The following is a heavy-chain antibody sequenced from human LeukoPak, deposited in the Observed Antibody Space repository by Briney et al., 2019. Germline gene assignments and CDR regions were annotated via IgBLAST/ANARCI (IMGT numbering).Heavy chain of an antibody. Sequence: SETLSLTCAVSGGSISPYYWMWIRQPPGKGLEWIGYISYSGSTSFNPSLKSRVTIPLDTSTNQVSLKLSSVTAADTAVYYCARAGSYRLTTTLWGQGTLVTVSS. D-gene: IGHD4-17*01. J-gene: IGHJ4*02. CDR3: ARAGSYRLTTTL. CDR2: ISYSGST. CDR1: GGSISPYY. V-gene: IGHV4-59*01.